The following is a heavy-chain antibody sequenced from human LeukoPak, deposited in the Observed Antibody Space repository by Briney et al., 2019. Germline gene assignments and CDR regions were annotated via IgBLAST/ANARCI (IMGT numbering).Heavy chain of an antibody. Sequence: PSETLSLTCTVSGGSISSYYWSWIRQPAGKGLEWIGRIYTSGSTNYNPSLKSRVTMSVDTSKNQFSLKLSSVTAADTAVYYCARGVVTYYDFWSGSRNWFDPWGQGTLVTVSS. CDR2: IYTSGST. D-gene: IGHD3-3*01. V-gene: IGHV4-4*07. CDR1: GGSISSYY. J-gene: IGHJ5*02. CDR3: ARGVVTYYDFWSGSRNWFDP.